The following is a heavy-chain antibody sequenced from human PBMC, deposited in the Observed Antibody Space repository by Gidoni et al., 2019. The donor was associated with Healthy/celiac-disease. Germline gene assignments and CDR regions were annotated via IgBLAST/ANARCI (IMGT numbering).Heavy chain of an antibody. V-gene: IGHV3-48*02. CDR2: ISSSSSTI. J-gene: IGHJ5*02. CDR3: ARTTTVTTRAGPNTCGFDP. CDR1: GFTFSRYR. D-gene: IGHD4-17*01. Sequence: EVQLVESGGGLVQPGGSLRLSCAASGFTFSRYRTNWVRQAPGKGLEWVSYISSSSSTIYYADSVKGRFTISRDNAKNSLYLQMNSLRDEDTAVYYCARTTTVTTRAGPNTCGFDPWGQGTLVTVSS.